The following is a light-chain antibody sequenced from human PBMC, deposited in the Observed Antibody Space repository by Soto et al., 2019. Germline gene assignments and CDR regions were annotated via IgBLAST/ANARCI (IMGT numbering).Light chain of an antibody. CDR3: LQYGSAPRA. CDR1: QSISVRH. J-gene: IGKJ1*01. Sequence: EIVLTQSPGTLSLSPGDRATLSCRASQSISVRHLAWYQQKPGQIPRLLIFDTASRAIGIPDRFSGSGSGTDFTLTISRLEPEDFAVYYCLQYGSAPRAFGQGTKV. V-gene: IGKV3-20*01. CDR2: DTA.